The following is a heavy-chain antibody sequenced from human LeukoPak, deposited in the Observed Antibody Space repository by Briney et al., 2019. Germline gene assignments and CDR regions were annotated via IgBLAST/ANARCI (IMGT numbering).Heavy chain of an antibody. CDR1: GFPFSSYW. CDR3: TRVGYIDEGVDY. Sequence: GGSLRLSCVASGFPFSSYWMTWVRQAPGKGLEWVANIKQDGSKKSYVDSVKGRFTISRDNAKNSLYLQMNSLRAEDTAIYYCTRVGYIDEGVDYWGQGTLVTVSS. CDR2: IKQDGSKK. D-gene: IGHD5-24*01. J-gene: IGHJ4*02. V-gene: IGHV3-7*04.